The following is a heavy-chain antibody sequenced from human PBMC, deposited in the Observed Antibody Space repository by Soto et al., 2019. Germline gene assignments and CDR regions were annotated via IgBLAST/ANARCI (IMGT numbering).Heavy chain of an antibody. CDR2: IYSGGST. CDR1: GFSVSANY. Sequence: EVHLVESGGGLIQPGGSLRLSGAASGFSVSANYRSWVRQAPGKGLEWVSAIYSGGSTVYADSVKGRFTISRDNSKNTLYLQMNSLRAEDTADYSCARASSRWGSDAAHWGQGTLVTVSP. V-gene: IGHV3-53*01. J-gene: IGHJ4*02. D-gene: IGHD3-16*01. CDR3: ARASSRWGSDAAH.